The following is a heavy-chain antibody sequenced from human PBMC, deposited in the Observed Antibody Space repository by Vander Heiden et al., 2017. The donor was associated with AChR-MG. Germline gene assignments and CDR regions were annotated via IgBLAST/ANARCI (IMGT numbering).Heavy chain of an antibody. D-gene: IGHD2-21*02. CDR3: ADEAYCGGDCPPSFDY. Sequence: QVQLVQSGAEVKKPGASVKVSCKASGYTFTGYYMHWVRQAPGQGLEWMGWINPNSGGTNYAQKFQGRVTMTRDTSISTAYMELSRLRSDDTAVYYCADEAYCGGDCPPSFDYWGQGTLVTVSS. J-gene: IGHJ4*02. CDR1: GYTFTGYY. CDR2: INPNSGGT. V-gene: IGHV1-2*02.